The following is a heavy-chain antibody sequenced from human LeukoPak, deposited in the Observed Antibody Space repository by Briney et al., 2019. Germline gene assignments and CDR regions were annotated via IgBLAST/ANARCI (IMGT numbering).Heavy chain of an antibody. CDR2: ISAYNGNT. J-gene: IGHJ4*02. Sequence: ASVKVSCKASGYTFTSYGISWVRQAPGQGLEWMGWISAYNGNTNYAQKLQGRVTMTTDTSTSTAYMELRSLRSDDTAVYYCAREYRYYYDGSGYYYYFDYWGQGTLVTVSS. V-gene: IGHV1-18*01. CDR1: GYTFTSYG. D-gene: IGHD3-22*01. CDR3: AREYRYYYDGSGYYYYFDY.